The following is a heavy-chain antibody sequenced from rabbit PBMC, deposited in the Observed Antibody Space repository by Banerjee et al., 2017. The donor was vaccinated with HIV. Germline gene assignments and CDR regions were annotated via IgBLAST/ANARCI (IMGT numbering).Heavy chain of an antibody. CDR2: IYTGSSGYT. CDR3: ARTGYTGYGFDL. Sequence: QEQLEESGGDLVKPEGSLTLTCTASGFSFSSYWMCWVRQAPGKGLEWIGCIYTGSSGYTYYASWAKGRFTISKTSSTTVTLQMTSLTAADTATYFCARTGYTGYGFDLWGQGTLVTVS. J-gene: IGHJ3*01. CDR1: GFSFSSYW. V-gene: IGHV1S45*01. D-gene: IGHD7-1*01.